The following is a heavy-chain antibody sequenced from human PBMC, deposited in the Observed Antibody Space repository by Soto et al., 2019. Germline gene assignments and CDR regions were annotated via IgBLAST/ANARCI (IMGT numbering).Heavy chain of an antibody. CDR1: GGSISSYY. CDR2: IYYTGST. Sequence: SSETLSLTCTVSGGSISSYYWSWIRQPPGKGLEWIGYIYYTGSTNYNPSLKSRVTISVDTSKNQFSLKLSSVTAADTAVYYCARAVSFYSSSLRVFFDYWGQGTLVTVSS. J-gene: IGHJ4*02. D-gene: IGHD6-13*01. CDR3: ARAVSFYSSSLRVFFDY. V-gene: IGHV4-59*01.